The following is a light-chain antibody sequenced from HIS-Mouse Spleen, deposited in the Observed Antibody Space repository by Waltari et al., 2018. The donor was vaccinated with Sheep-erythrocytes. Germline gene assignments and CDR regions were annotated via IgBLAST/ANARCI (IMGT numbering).Light chain of an antibody. Sequence: QSVLTQPPSVSAAPGQKVTISCSGSSSNIGNNYVSWYQQLPGTAPKLLIYDNNKRPSGIPDRFSGSKSGTSATLGITGLQTGDEADYYCSSYAGSYNHVFATGTKVTVL. CDR2: DNN. J-gene: IGLJ1*01. CDR1: SSNIGNNY. V-gene: IGLV1-51*01. CDR3: SSYAGSYNHV.